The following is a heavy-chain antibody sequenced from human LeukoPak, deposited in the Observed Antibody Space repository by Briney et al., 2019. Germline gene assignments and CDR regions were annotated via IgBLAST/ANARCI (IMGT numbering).Heavy chain of an antibody. CDR2: MNPNSGST. CDR3: ARDLRAGGTWSYGVYFDL. D-gene: IGHD4-17*01. Sequence: ASVKVSCKASGYTFTSYDIIWVRQATGQGLEWMGWMNPNSGSTAYAQKFQGRVTITRNTSISTAYMELSSLRSEDTAVYYCARDLRAGGTWSYGVYFDLWGRGTLVTVSS. J-gene: IGHJ2*01. V-gene: IGHV1-8*03. CDR1: GYTFTSYD.